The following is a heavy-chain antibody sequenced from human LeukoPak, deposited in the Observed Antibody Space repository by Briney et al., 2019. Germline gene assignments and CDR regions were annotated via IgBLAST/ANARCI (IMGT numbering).Heavy chain of an antibody. CDR2: ISGDGGST. V-gene: IGHV3-43*02. Sequence: GGSLRLSCAASGFTFGDYAMHWVRQAPGKGLEWVSLISGDGGSTYYADSVKGRFTISRDNSKNSLYLQMNSLRTEDTALYYCAKDGYYYGSGSLSDPWGQGTLVTVSS. D-gene: IGHD3-10*01. CDR1: GFTFGDYA. J-gene: IGHJ5*02. CDR3: AKDGYYYGSGSLSDP.